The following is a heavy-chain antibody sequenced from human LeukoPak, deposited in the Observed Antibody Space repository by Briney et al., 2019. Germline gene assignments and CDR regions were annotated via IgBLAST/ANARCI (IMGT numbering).Heavy chain of an antibody. V-gene: IGHV4-59*02. CDR1: GGSVSSYY. Sequence: SETLSLTCTVSGGSVSSYYWNWLRQPPGKGLEWIGYISNSGSGSTKYNPSLESRVTMSVETSKNQYSLKLSSVTAADTAVYYCARWNDGRYHFASWGQGTLVTVSS. CDR2: ISNSGSGST. J-gene: IGHJ4*02. CDR3: ARWNDGRYHFAS. D-gene: IGHD1-26*01.